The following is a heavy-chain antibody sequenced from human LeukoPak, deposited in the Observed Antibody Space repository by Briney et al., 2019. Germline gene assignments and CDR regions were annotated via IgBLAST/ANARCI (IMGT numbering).Heavy chain of an antibody. D-gene: IGHD6-13*01. Sequence: GGSLRLSCAASGFTFSSYAMSWVRQAPWKGLEWVSAISGSGGSTYYADSVKGRFTISRDNSKNTLYLQMNSLRAEDTAVYYCAKEGNYRRSWYSDYWGQGTLVTVSS. J-gene: IGHJ4*02. V-gene: IGHV3-23*01. CDR1: GFTFSSYA. CDR2: ISGSGGST. CDR3: AKEGNYRRSWYSDY.